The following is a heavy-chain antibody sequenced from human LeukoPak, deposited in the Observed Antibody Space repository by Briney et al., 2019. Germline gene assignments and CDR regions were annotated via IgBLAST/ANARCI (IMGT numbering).Heavy chain of an antibody. J-gene: IGHJ3*02. Sequence: SEILSLTCTVSGGSISSGDYYWSWIRQPPGKGLEWIGYIYYSGSTYYNPSLKSRVTISVDTSKNQFSLKLSSVTAADTAVYYCARIDFWYAFDIWGQGTMVTVSS. CDR2: IYYSGST. V-gene: IGHV4-30-4*08. CDR1: GGSISSGDYY. CDR3: ARIDFWYAFDI. D-gene: IGHD3-3*01.